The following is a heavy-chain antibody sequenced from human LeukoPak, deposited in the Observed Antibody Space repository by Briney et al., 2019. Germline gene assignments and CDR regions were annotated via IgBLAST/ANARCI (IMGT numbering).Heavy chain of an antibody. CDR3: ARTDDSGYYSGY. J-gene: IGHJ4*02. CDR2: IYYSGST. D-gene: IGHD3-22*01. Sequence: SETLSLTCAVYGGSFSGYYWSWIRQHPGKGLEWIGFIYYSGSTYYNPSLKSRLTISVDTSKNQFSVKLSSVTAADTAVYYCARTDDSGYYSGYWGQGTLVTVSS. CDR1: GGSFSGYY. V-gene: IGHV4-31*11.